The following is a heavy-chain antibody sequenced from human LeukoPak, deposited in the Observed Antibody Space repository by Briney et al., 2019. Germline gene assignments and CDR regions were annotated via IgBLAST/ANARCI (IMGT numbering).Heavy chain of an antibody. D-gene: IGHD4-23*01. Sequence: PGGSLRLSCAASGFTFSSYSMNWVRQAPGKGLEWVSSISSSSSYIYYADSVKGRFTISRDNAKNSLYLQMNSLRAEDTAVYYCARQTDYGGYFDYWGQGTLVTVSS. V-gene: IGHV3-21*01. CDR2: ISSSSSYI. J-gene: IGHJ4*02. CDR3: ARQTDYGGYFDY. CDR1: GFTFSSYS.